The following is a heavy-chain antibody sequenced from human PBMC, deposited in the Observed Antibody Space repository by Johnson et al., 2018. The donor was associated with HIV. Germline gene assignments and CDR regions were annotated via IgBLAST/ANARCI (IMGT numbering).Heavy chain of an antibody. CDR2: IKQDGSEK. CDR3: ARDYLYYYDSSGYYYLDAFDI. D-gene: IGHD3-22*01. Sequence: ASGFTFSSYWMSWVRQAPGKGLEWVANIKQDGSEKYYVDSVKGRFTISRDNAKNSLYLQMNSLRAEDTAVYYCARDYLYYYDSSGYYYLDAFDIWGQGTMVTVSS. CDR1: GFTFSSYW. V-gene: IGHV3-7*04. J-gene: IGHJ3*02.